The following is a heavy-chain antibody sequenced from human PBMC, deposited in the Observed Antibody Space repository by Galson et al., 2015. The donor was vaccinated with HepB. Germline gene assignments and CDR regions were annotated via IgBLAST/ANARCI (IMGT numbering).Heavy chain of an antibody. J-gene: IGHJ4*02. CDR2: ISAYNGNT. V-gene: IGHV1-18*04. Sequence: SVKVSCKASGYTFTSYGISWVRQAPGQGLEWMGWISAYNGNTNYAQKLQGRVTMTTDTSTSTAYMELRSLRSDDTAVYYCARDGVGYYDSSGYYSLDYWGQGTLVTVSS. CDR3: ARDGVGYYDSSGYYSLDY. CDR1: GYTFTSYG. D-gene: IGHD3-22*01.